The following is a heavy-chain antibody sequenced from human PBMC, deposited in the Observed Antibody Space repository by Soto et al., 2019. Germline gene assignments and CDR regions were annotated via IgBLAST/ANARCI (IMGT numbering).Heavy chain of an antibody. CDR3: ARAIVTTLFDY. CDR2: IGTTGDT. Sequence: EVQLVESGGGLVQPGGSLRLSCSASGFTFSSYDMHWVRQGTGKGLEWVSAIGTTGDTYYAGSVKGRFTISRENAKNSLYLQMNRLRAGDTAIDFCARAIVTTLFDYLGQGTLVTVSS. V-gene: IGHV3-13*04. J-gene: IGHJ4*02. D-gene: IGHD1-26*01. CDR1: GFTFSSYD.